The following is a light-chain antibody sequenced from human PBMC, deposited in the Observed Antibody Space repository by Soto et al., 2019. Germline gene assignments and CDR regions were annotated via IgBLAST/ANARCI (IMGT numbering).Light chain of an antibody. CDR1: QSISSY. CDR2: AAS. CDR3: QQSYSTLT. J-gene: IGKJ4*01. V-gene: IGKV1-39*01. Sequence: DIQMTPSPSSLYASVGDRVTITCRASQSISSYLNWYQQKPGKAPKLLIYAASSLQSGVPSRFSGSGSGTDFTLTISSLQPEDFATYYCQQSYSTLTFGGGTKVDIK.